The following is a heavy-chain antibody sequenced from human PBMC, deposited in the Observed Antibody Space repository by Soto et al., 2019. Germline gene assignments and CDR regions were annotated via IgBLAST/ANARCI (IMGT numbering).Heavy chain of an antibody. CDR3: VRADWNDAPLFDS. V-gene: IGHV3-30-3*01. CDR2: ISSDGNIK. Sequence: LVESGGGVVQPGRSLRLSCAASGFIFSGYAMHWVRQAPGKGLEWVSLISSDGNIKDYADSVKGRFTISRDNSKSTLSLQMNSLRVDDTAVYYCVRADWNDAPLFDSWGQGTLVTVSS. J-gene: IGHJ5*01. D-gene: IGHD1-1*01. CDR1: GFIFSGYA.